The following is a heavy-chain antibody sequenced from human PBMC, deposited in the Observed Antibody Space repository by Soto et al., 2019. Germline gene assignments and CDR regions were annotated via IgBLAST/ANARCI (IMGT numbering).Heavy chain of an antibody. CDR3: ASSGAVAGTAPIFVY. Sequence: SVNVTCKASASTFPIPIISWVREAPGEGLERMGGIIPILGTANYAQKCQGRVTITADKSTSTAYMELSSLRSEDTAVYYCASSGAVAGTAPIFVYWGQGTLVTVSS. D-gene: IGHD6-19*01. J-gene: IGHJ4*02. CDR2: IIPILGTA. V-gene: IGHV1-69*06. CDR1: ASTFPIPI.